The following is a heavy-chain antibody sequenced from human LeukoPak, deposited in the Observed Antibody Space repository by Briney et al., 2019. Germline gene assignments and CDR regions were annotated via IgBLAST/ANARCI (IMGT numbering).Heavy chain of an antibody. D-gene: IGHD2/OR15-2a*01. CDR1: GFTFSSYA. CDR3: ARGRGFPLGQNFDY. CDR2: ISYDGSNK. J-gene: IGHJ4*02. Sequence: RTGGSLRLSCAASGFTFSSYAMHWVRQAPGKGLEWVAVISYDGSNKYYADSVKGRFTISRDNSKNTLYLQMNSLRAEDTAVYYCARGRGFPLGQNFDYWGQGTLVTISS. V-gene: IGHV3-30*04.